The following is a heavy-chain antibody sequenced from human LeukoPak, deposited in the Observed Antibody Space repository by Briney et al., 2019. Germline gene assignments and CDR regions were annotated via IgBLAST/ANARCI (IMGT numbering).Heavy chain of an antibody. Sequence: PGGSLRLSCAASGFTFDDYAMHWVRQAPGKGLEWVSGISWNSGSIGYADSVKGRFTISRDNAKNSLYLQMNSLRAEDTAVYYCARDKSPQGNYFDYWGQGTLVTVSS. CDR2: ISWNSGSI. D-gene: IGHD3-10*01. CDR1: GFTFDDYA. CDR3: ARDKSPQGNYFDY. V-gene: IGHV3-9*01. J-gene: IGHJ4*02.